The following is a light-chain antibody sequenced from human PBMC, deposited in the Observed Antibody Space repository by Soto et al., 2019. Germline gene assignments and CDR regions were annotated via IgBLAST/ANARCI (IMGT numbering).Light chain of an antibody. CDR2: DAS. V-gene: IGKV1-5*01. CDR1: QTIGSW. J-gene: IGKJ1*01. Sequence: IQMTQSTSTLSASVVDRVPITCRACQTIGSWLAWYQQKPGTATKLLIYDASTLEGGVPSRFSGSGSGTQFTLTISSLQPDDFATYYCQHYNSYGTFGQGTKVDIK. CDR3: QHYNSYGT.